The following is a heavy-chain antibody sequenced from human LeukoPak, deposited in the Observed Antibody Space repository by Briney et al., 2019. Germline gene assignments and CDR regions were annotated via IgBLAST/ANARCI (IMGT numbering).Heavy chain of an antibody. J-gene: IGHJ5*02. CDR2: IIPIFGTA. V-gene: IGHV1-69*05. D-gene: IGHD6-13*01. CDR3: AKGGDSSSWYTGGNWFDP. Sequence: ASVKVSCKASGGTFSSYAISWVRQAPGQGLEWMGGIIPIFGTANYAQKFQGRVTITTDASTSTAYMELSSLRSEDTAVYYCAKGGDSSSWYTGGNWFDPWGQGTLVTVSS. CDR1: GGTFSSYA.